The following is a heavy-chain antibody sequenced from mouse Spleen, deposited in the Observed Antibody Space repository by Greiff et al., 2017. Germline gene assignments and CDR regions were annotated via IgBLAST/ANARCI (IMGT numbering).Heavy chain of an antibody. CDR1: GFTFSSYA. D-gene: IGHD1-1*01. CDR3: ARGGIYYYFDY. CDR2: INSNGGST. J-gene: IGHJ2*01. Sequence: EVKLVESGGGLVKPGGSLKLSCAASGFTFSSYAMSWVRQTPEKRLEWVAAINSNGGSTYYPDTVKDRFTISRDNAKNTLYLQMSSLRSEDTALYYCARGGIYYYFDYWGQGTTLTVSS. V-gene: IGHV5-6-2*01.